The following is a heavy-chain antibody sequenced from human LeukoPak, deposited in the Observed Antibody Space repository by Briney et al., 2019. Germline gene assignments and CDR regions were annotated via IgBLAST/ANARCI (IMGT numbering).Heavy chain of an antibody. CDR1: GGSINSSLFY. D-gene: IGHD5-24*01. Sequence: SETLSLTCSVSGGSINSSLFYWGWIRQSPGQGLEWIGTIYYTGSTYYNPSLKSRAIMSVATSKNHFSLKLSSVSPADTAVYYCARQRWLPPGFDSWGQGTLVTVSS. J-gene: IGHJ4*02. V-gene: IGHV4-39*01. CDR3: ARQRWLPPGFDS. CDR2: IYYTGST.